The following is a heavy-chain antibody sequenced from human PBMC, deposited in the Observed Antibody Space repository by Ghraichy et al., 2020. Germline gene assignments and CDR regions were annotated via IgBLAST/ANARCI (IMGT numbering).Heavy chain of an antibody. CDR1: GGSFSGYY. CDR2: INHSGST. Sequence: SETLSLTCAVYGGSFSGYYWSWIRQPPGKGLEWIGEINHSGSTNYNPSLKSRVTISVDTSKNQFSLKLSSVTAADTAVYYCAAGYTSPIRFAKTSTRVWFDPWGQGTLVTVSS. CDR3: AAGYTSPIRFAKTSTRVWFDP. J-gene: IGHJ5*02. V-gene: IGHV4-34*01. D-gene: IGHD6-13*01.